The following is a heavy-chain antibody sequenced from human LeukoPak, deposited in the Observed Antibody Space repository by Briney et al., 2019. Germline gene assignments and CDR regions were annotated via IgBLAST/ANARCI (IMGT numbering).Heavy chain of an antibody. J-gene: IGHJ4*02. CDR2: INVEGTTT. CDR1: GFTFTRFW. CDR3: TRGGEEPFDY. Sequence: GGSLRLSCAGSGFTFTRFWIHWVRQAPGKGPVWVARINVEGTTTTYADSVEGRFTISRDENTLYLQMNHLRVDDTAVYYCTRGGEEPFDYWGQGTLVTVSP. V-gene: IGHV3-74*01. D-gene: IGHD3-10*01.